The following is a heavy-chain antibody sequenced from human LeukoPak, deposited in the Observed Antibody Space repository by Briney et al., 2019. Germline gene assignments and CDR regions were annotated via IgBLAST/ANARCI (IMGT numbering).Heavy chain of an antibody. D-gene: IGHD3-3*01. CDR1: GYTFINFP. V-gene: IGHV1-8*01. CDR3: ARMYYDFWSGYYGGGLDAYGMDV. CDR2: IYPNNSTR. Sequence: ASVKVSCKASGYTFINFPLSWVRQAPGQGPEWVGWIYPNNSTRGYAESFQGRVLMTRDTSISTAYMELRSLKSEDTAVYYCARMYYDFWSGYYGGGLDAYGMDVWGQGTTVTVSS. J-gene: IGHJ6*02.